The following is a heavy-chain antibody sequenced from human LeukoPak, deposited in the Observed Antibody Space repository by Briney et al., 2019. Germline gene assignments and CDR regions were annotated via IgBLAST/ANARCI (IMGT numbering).Heavy chain of an antibody. CDR3: ARADVLRFLEWLSTYYYYYYMDV. CDR2: MNPNSGNT. V-gene: IGHV1-8*01. J-gene: IGHJ6*03. CDR1: GYTFTSYD. D-gene: IGHD3-3*01. Sequence: ASVKVSCKASGYTFTSYDINWVRQATGQELEWMGWMNPNSGNTGYAQKFQGRVTMTRNTSISTAYMELSSLRSEDTAVYYCARADVLRFLEWLSTYYYYYYMDVWGKGTTVTVSS.